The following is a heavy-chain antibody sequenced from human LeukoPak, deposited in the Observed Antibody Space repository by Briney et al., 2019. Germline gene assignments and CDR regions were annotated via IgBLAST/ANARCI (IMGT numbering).Heavy chain of an antibody. J-gene: IGHJ4*02. D-gene: IGHD4-11*01. Sequence: PGRSLRLSCAASGFTFSAYSMNWVRQAPGKGLEWISFIDSSTRTIFYADSVKGRFTISRDNAKNSLFLQMNSLRAEDTAAYYCARRVPSQVITDYFDYWGQGTLVTVSS. V-gene: IGHV3-48*04. CDR1: GFTFSAYS. CDR3: ARRVPSQVITDYFDY. CDR2: IDSSTRTI.